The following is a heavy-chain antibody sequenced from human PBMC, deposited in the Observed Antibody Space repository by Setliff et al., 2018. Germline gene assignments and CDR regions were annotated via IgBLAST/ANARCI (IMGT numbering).Heavy chain of an antibody. CDR3: AKRGDTRTFDY. D-gene: IGHD5-18*01. J-gene: IGHJ4*02. Sequence: EESLRLSCEASGITSSSYTMTWVRQAPGEGMEWVSGISARTGLTYYADSVKGRFTMSRDISKNTVYLHMTSLRAEDTAMYYCAKRGDTRTFDYWGQGTLVTVSS. CDR1: GITSSSYT. V-gene: IGHV3-23*01. CDR2: ISARTGLT.